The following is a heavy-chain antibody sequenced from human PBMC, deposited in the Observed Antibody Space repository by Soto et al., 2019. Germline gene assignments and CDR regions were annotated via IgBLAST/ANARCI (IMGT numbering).Heavy chain of an antibody. V-gene: IGHV3-23*01. CDR3: AKASGYYDSSI. D-gene: IGHD3-22*01. CDR2: ISGSGGST. J-gene: IGHJ4*02. CDR1: GFTFSSYA. Sequence: EVQLLESGGGLVQPGGSLRLSCAASGFTFSSYAMSWVRQAPGKGLEWVSAISGSGGSTYYADSVKGRFTISRDNSKNTLYLQMNSLSAEYTAVYYCAKASGYYDSSIWGKGPLVTVSS.